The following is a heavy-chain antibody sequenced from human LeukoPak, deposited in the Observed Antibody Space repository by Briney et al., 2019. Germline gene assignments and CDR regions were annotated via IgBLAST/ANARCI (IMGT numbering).Heavy chain of an antibody. Sequence: SETLSLTCAVYGGSFSGYCWSWIRQPPGKGLEWIGEINHSGSTNYNPSLKSRVTISVDTSKNQFSLKLSSVTAADTAVYYCARTPYDFWSAYLEYYFDYWGQGTLVTVSS. D-gene: IGHD3-3*01. J-gene: IGHJ4*02. CDR1: GGSFSGYC. V-gene: IGHV4-34*01. CDR2: INHSGST. CDR3: ARTPYDFWSAYLEYYFDY.